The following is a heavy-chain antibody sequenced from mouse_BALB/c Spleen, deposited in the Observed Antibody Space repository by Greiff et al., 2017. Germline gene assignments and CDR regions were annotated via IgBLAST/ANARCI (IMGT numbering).Heavy chain of an antibody. J-gene: IGHJ3*01. CDR3: ASIPPFAY. Sequence: EVQLVESGGGLVKPGGSLKLSCAASGFTFSDYYMYWVRQTPEKRLEWVATISDGGSYTYYPDSVKGRFTISRDNAKNNLYLQMSSLKSEDTAMYYCASIPPFAYWGQGTLVTVSA. V-gene: IGHV5-4*02. CDR2: ISDGGSYT. D-gene: IGHD5-1-1*01. CDR1: GFTFSDYY.